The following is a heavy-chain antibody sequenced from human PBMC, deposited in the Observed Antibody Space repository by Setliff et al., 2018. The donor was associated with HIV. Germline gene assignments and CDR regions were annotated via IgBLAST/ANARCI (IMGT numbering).Heavy chain of an antibody. V-gene: IGHV3-74*01. Sequence: LRLSCAVSGFTFSTSWLHWVRQAPGKGLVWVSRINPDGSTTDYADSVKGRFTISRDNAKNTLYLQMSSLTPEDTALYYCARAGYYRFDYWGQGTLVTVTS. J-gene: IGHJ4*02. CDR3: ARAGYYRFDY. D-gene: IGHD3-9*01. CDR1: GFTFSTSW. CDR2: INPDGSTT.